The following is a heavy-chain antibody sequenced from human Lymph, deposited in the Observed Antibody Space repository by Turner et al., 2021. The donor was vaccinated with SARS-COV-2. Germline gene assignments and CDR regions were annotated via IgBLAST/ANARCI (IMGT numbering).Heavy chain of an antibody. J-gene: IGHJ3*02. CDR2: SYSGGST. CDR1: GLTGSRNY. D-gene: IGHD3-10*01. Sequence: EVQLVESGGGLVQPGGSLRFSCAASGLTGSRNYLGWVCQAPGKGLGWVAVSYSGGSTFYTDSVKGRFTISRDNSKNTLYLQMNSLRAEDAAVYYCARDFREGAFDIWGQGTMVTISS. CDR3: ARDFREGAFDI. V-gene: IGHV3-66*01.